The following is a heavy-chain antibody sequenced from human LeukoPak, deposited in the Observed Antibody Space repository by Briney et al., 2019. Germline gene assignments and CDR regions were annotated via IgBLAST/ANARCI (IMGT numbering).Heavy chain of an antibody. CDR2: ISAYNGNT. CDR3: ARVGYCSGGSCSRFDP. V-gene: IGHV1-18*01. CDR1: GYTFTSYG. Sequence: ASVKVSCKASGYTFTSYGISWVRQAPGQELEWMGWISAYNGNTNYAQKLQGRVTMTTDTSTSTAYMELRSLRSDDTAVYYCARVGYCSGGSCSRFDPWGQGTLVTVSS. J-gene: IGHJ5*02. D-gene: IGHD2-15*01.